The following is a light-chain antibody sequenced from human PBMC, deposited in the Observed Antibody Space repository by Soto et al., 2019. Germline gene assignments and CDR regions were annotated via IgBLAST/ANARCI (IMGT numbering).Light chain of an antibody. CDR3: CSYAGSYTWV. CDR1: SSDVGGYNY. J-gene: IGLJ1*01. Sequence: QSVLTQPRSVSGSPGQSVTISCTGTSSDVGGYNYVSWYEQHPVKAPKLMIYDVTKRPSGVPDRFSGSKSGNTASLTISGLQAEYEADHYSCSYAGSYTWVFGTGTKLTVL. CDR2: DVT. V-gene: IGLV2-11*01.